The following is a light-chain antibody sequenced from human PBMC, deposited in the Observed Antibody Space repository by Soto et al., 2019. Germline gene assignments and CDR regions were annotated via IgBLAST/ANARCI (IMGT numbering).Light chain of an antibody. Sequence: EILLTQSPATISVSPGETATLSCRASQNFLSDLAWYQQKPGQAPRLLVYGATTRATDAPAKFRGSGSGTEFRLTISSLQSEDVATYYCQQYRGWPRTFGQGSKVEI. CDR2: GAT. V-gene: IGKV3-15*01. J-gene: IGKJ1*01. CDR3: QQYRGWPRT. CDR1: QNFLSD.